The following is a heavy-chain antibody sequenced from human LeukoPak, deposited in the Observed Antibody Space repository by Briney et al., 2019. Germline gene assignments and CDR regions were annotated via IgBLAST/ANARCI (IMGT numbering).Heavy chain of an antibody. CDR1: GFTFSRFA. V-gene: IGHV3-21*05. CDR2: INTDSSDI. D-gene: IGHD2-2*01. CDR3: ARDTFQPGLIDS. J-gene: IGHJ4*02. Sequence: GGSLRLSCAASGFTFSRFAMNWVRQAPGKGLEWISYINTDSSDIHYADSVKGRFTISRDNARNTLFLQLSSLRAEDSAVYYCARDTFQPGLIDSWGQGTLVAVSS.